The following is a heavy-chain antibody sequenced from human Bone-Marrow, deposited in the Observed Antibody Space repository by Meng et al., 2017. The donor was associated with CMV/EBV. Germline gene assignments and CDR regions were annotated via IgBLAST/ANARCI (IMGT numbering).Heavy chain of an antibody. V-gene: IGHV3-74*01. CDR1: GFTVSSNE. CDR2: INSDGHRI. J-gene: IGHJ5*01. CDR3: TRDNWGSDS. Sequence: GESLKISCAASGFTVSSNEMSWVRQAPGKGLEWVSRINSDGHRINYADSVKGRFTISRDNAKNTLFLQMNNLRTEDTAVYYCTRDNWGSDSWGQGTLVTVSS. D-gene: IGHD7-27*01.